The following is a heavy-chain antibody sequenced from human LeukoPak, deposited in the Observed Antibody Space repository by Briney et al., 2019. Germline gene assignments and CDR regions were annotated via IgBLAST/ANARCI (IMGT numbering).Heavy chain of an antibody. D-gene: IGHD3-16*01. CDR1: GGTLSNA. J-gene: IGHJ6*03. V-gene: IGHV1-69*05. CDR3: ARDYTGYSYYYMDV. Sequence: ASVKVSCKVSGGTLSNAISWVRQAPGQGLAWMGGIIPIFGTTNYAQKFPGRLTITTDESTNAGYMQLSSLRSEDTAVYYCARDYTGYSYYYMDVWGKGTTVTVSS. CDR2: IIPIFGTT.